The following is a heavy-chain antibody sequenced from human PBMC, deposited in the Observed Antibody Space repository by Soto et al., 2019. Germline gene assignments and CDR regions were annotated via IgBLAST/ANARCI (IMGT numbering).Heavy chain of an antibody. J-gene: IGHJ4*02. CDR1: GGSLSGYY. Sequence: QVQLHESGPRLVKPSETLSLTCTVSGGSLSGYYWSWIRQPPGKSLEWIGNLHYTGTSNHNPSLRSRVTMSLDTSTNQLSLKLSSVTAAAQAFYYCTRGGGWLTDYWGQGTLVTVSS. CDR3: TRGGGWLTDY. V-gene: IGHV4-59*01. CDR2: LHYTGTS. D-gene: IGHD2-15*01.